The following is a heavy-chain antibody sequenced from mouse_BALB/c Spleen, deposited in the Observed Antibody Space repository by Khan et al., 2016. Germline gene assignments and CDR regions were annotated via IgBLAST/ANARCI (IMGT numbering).Heavy chain of an antibody. Sequence: QVQLKQSGAELVRPGASVKLSCKALGYTFTDYEMHWVKQTPVRGLEWIGAIHPGNGGSAYNQKFKGKATLTADISSSTAYMELSSLTSEDSAVYFCTKGLRRGDYCDYWGQGTALTVSS. CDR3: TKGLRRGDYCDY. D-gene: IGHD2-4*01. CDR2: IHPGNGGS. J-gene: IGHJ2*01. CDR1: GYTFTDYE. V-gene: IGHV1-15*01.